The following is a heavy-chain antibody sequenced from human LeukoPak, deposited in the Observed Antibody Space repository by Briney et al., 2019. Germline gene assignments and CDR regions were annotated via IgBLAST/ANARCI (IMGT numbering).Heavy chain of an antibody. CDR2: ISPSGGST. D-gene: IGHD5-24*01. V-gene: IGHV1-46*01. J-gene: IGHJ5*02. Sequence: ASVKVSCKASGYSFTSYGISWVRQAPGQGPEWMGVISPSGGSTTYAQKFQGRVTLTRDMSTSTDYLELSSLRSEDTAVYYCARDNSVRDEAWWFNPWGQGTLVTVSS. CDR1: GYSFTSYG. CDR3: ARDNSVRDEAWWFNP.